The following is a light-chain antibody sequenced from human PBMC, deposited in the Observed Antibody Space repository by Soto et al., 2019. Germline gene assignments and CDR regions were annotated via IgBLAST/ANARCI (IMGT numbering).Light chain of an antibody. Sequence: QSVLTQPPSASATPGQRVAISCLGGNSNIGNNYVYWYQQFPGTAPRLLIQSTDERPSGVPDRFAGSKSGTSGSLIISGLQFEDEADYYCAAWDDNLSIQVFGTGTKLTVL. CDR2: STD. CDR3: AAWDDNLSIQV. V-gene: IGLV1-47*02. J-gene: IGLJ1*01. CDR1: NSNIGNNY.